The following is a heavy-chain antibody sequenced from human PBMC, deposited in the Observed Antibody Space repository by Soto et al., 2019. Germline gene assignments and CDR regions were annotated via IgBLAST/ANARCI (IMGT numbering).Heavy chain of an antibody. CDR3: ARARAVAGKYGMDV. V-gene: IGHV4-4*02. Sequence: PSETVELTCTVSGGCISSSNWWSWVRKPPGKGLEWIGEIYHSGSTNYNPSLKSRVTISVDKSKNQFSLKLSSVTAADTAVYYCARARAVAGKYGMDVWGQGTTVTGSS. CDR1: GGCISSSNW. J-gene: IGHJ6*02. D-gene: IGHD6-19*01. CDR2: IYHSGST.